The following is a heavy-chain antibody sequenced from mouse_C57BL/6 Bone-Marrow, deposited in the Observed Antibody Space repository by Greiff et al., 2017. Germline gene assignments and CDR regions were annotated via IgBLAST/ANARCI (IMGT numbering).Heavy chain of an antibody. J-gene: IGHJ4*01. CDR1: GFTFSDYY. V-gene: IGHV5-12*01. CDR2: ISNGGGST. D-gene: IGHD2-4*01. Sequence: LQQSGGGLVQPGGSLKLSCAASGFTFSDYYMYWVRQTPEKRLEWVAYISNGGGSTYYPDTVKGRFTISRDNAKNTLYLQMSRLKSEDTAMYYCARHDYVGAMDYWGQGTSVTVSS. CDR3: ARHDYVGAMDY.